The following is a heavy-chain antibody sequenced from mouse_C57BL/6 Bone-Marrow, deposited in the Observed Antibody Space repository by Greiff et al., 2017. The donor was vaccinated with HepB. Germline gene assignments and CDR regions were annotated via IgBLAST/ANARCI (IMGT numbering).Heavy chain of an antibody. V-gene: IGHV1-55*01. CDR1: GYTFTSYW. Sequence: QVQLQQPGAELVKPGASVKMSCKASGYTFTSYWITWVKQRPGQGLEWIGDIYPGSGSTNYNEKFKSKATLTVDTSSSTAYMQLSSLTSEDSAVYYCARRGTVVAPYYFDYWGQGTTLTVSS. J-gene: IGHJ2*01. CDR2: IYPGSGST. CDR3: ARRGTVVAPYYFDY. D-gene: IGHD1-1*01.